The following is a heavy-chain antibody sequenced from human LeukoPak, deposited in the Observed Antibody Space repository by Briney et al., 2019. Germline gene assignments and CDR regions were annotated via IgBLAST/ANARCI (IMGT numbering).Heavy chain of an antibody. J-gene: IGHJ3*02. D-gene: IGHD3-10*01. CDR3: ARRITMVRGVIKGAFDI. V-gene: IGHV4-39*01. Sequence: SETLSLTCTVSGGSISSSSYYWGWIRQPPGKWLEWIGSIYYSGSTYYNPSLKSRVTISVDTSKDQFSLKLSSVTAADTAVYYCARRITMVRGVIKGAFDIWGQGTMVTVSS. CDR1: GGSISSSSYY. CDR2: IYYSGST.